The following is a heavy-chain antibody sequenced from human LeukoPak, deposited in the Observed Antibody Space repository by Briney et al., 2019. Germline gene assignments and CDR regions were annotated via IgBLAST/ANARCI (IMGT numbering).Heavy chain of an antibody. CDR2: ISSSGGLT. CDR1: GFTFSSYA. J-gene: IGHJ5*01. D-gene: IGHD2-8*01. Sequence: GGSLRLSCAASGFTFSSYAMSSVRRTTGRGLEWVSSISSSGGLTFYADSVKGRFTISRDNSRHTLYLQMNSLSAVDTALYYCAKDRPNYHGTDGPYYRRSGDSWGQGTLVTVSS. V-gene: IGHV3-23*01. CDR3: AKDRPNYHGTDGPYYRRSGDS.